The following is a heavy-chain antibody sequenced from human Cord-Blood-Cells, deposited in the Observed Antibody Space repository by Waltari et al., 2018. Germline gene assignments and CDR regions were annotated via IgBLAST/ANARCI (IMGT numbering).Heavy chain of an antibody. V-gene: IGHV3-53*01. J-gene: IGHJ4*02. D-gene: IGHD1-26*01. Sequence: EVQLVESGGGLIQPGGSLRLSCPASGFPVSSNYLSWLGQAPGKGLEWVSVIYSGGSTYYADSVKGRFTISRDNSKNTLYLQMNSLRAEDTAVYYCARGGYSGSYYFDYWGQGTLVTVSS. CDR3: ARGGYSGSYYFDY. CDR2: IYSGGST. CDR1: GFPVSSNY.